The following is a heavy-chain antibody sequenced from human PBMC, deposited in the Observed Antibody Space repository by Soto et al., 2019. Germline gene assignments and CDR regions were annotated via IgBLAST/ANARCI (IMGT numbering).Heavy chain of an antibody. J-gene: IGHJ4*02. V-gene: IGHV3-21*01. CDR3: ARQRGGREGDY. CDR2: ISSTSIYI. Sequence: EVHLVESGGGLVRPGGSLRLSCAASGFSFSENSMKWVRQAPGKGLEWVASISSTSIYIFYADSLKGRFTISRDNAKNLLYLQIDNLRVGDTAVYYCARQRGGREGDYWGQGTLVTVSS. D-gene: IGHD1-26*01. CDR1: GFSFSENS.